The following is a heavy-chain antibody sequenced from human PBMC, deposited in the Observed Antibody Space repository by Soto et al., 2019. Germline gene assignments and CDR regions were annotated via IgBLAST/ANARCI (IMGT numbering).Heavy chain of an antibody. V-gene: IGHV3-15*01. CDR2: IKSNSDGGTT. J-gene: IGHJ4*02. CDR1: EFTFSNAW. Sequence: EVQLVESGGGLVKPGGSLRLSCAASEFTFSNAWVTWVRQAPGKGLEWVGSIKSNSDGGTTDYAAPVEGRFTVSRDDSTNTLYLQMNSLKTEDTAIYYCTTGFRWFGEFWGQGTLVTVSS. D-gene: IGHD3-10*01. CDR3: TTGFRWFGEF.